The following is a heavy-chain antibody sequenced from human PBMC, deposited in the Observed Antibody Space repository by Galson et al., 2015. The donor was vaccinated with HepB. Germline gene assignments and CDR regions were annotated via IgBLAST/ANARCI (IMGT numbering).Heavy chain of an antibody. D-gene: IGHD3-16*01. V-gene: IGHV1-2*04. Sequence: SVKVSCKASGYTFTGYYMHWVRQAPGQGLEWMGWINPNSGGTNYAQKFQGWVTMTRDTSISTAYMELSRLRSDDTAVYYCARAGLVRGSRATVRAFDYWGQGTLVTVSS. CDR2: INPNSGGT. CDR1: GYTFTGYY. J-gene: IGHJ4*02. CDR3: ARAGLVRGSRATVRAFDY.